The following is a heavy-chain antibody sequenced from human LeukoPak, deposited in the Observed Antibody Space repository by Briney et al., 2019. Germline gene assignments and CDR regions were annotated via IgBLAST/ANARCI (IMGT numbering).Heavy chain of an antibody. D-gene: IGHD6-13*01. CDR1: GYSISSGYY. CDR3: ARESLIVAAGDFDY. V-gene: IGHV4-38-2*02. CDR2: IYHSGST. Sequence: PSETLSLTCTVSGYSISSGYYWGWIRQPPGKGLEWIGSIYHSGSTYYNPSLKSRVTISVDTSKNQFSLKLSSVTAADTAVYYCARESLIVAAGDFDYWGQGTLVTVSS. J-gene: IGHJ4*02.